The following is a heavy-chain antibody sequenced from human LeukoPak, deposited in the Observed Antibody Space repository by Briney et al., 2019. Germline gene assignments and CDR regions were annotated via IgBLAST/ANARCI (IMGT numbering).Heavy chain of an antibody. J-gene: IGHJ5*02. Sequence: SVTVSCKASGGTFSNYAISWVRQAPGQGLEWMGGTIPIFGTVNYGQNFQGRVTITADESTSTAYMELSNLKSEDTAVYYCAREGVHYFDSSGYFPAYFDPWGQGTLVTVSA. CDR2: TIPIFGTV. V-gene: IGHV1-69*13. D-gene: IGHD3-22*01. CDR1: GGTFSNYA. CDR3: AREGVHYFDSSGYFPAYFDP.